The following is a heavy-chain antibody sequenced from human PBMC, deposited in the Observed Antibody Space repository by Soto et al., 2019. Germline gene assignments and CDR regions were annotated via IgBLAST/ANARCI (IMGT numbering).Heavy chain of an antibody. D-gene: IGHD1-26*01. Sequence: QVQLVQSGAEVNKPGASVKVSCKASGYDFSSYPINWVRQAPGQRPEWVGWINVANGNTQYSRKVQDRVTITRDTSATTVYMLLSSLRSEDTAVYFCARRGLPSTIGGAGWAYLDHWGQGTLVTVSS. CDR1: GYDFSSYP. V-gene: IGHV1-3*01. J-gene: IGHJ4*02. CDR2: INVANGNT. CDR3: ARRGLPSTIGGAGWAYLDH.